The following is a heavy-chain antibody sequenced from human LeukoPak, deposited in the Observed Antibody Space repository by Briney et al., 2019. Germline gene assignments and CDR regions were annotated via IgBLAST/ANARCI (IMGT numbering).Heavy chain of an antibody. V-gene: IGHV3-30*04. CDR2: IRYDGVNK. CDR3: ASSYCSSTSCYGFDY. Sequence: GGSLRLSCAASGFTFSSYAMHWVRQAPGKGLEWVAFIRYDGVNKYYADSVKGLFTISRDNSKNTLYLQMNSLRAEDTAVYYCASSYCSSTSCYGFDYWGQGTLVTVSS. CDR1: GFTFSSYA. D-gene: IGHD2-2*01. J-gene: IGHJ4*02.